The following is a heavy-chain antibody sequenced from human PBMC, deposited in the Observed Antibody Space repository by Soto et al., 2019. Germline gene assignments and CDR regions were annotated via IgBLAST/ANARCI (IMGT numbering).Heavy chain of an antibody. V-gene: IGHV3-21*01. D-gene: IGHD3-10*01. CDR1: GFTFSTYT. J-gene: IGHJ5*01. Sequence: GGSLRLSCAASGFTFSTYTMNWVRQSPGRGLEWISSISSGSSYIYYAGSVKGRFTISRDTTKNSQFLQMNSLSADDTAVCYCAPIILSGGADTDSWGQGTKVTVSS. CDR3: APIILSGGADTDS. CDR2: ISSGSSYI.